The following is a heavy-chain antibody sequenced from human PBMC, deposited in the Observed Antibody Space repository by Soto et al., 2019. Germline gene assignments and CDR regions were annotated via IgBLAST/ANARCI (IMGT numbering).Heavy chain of an antibody. Sequence: SETLSLTCTVSGGSVSSGSYYWSWIRQPPGKGLEWIGYIYYSGSTNYNPSLKSRVTISVDTSKNQFSLKLSSVTAADTAVYYCARGPVDGEWLVLGNWFDPWGQGTLVTVSS. D-gene: IGHD6-19*01. CDR3: ARGPVDGEWLVLGNWFDP. J-gene: IGHJ5*02. CDR2: IYYSGST. V-gene: IGHV4-61*01. CDR1: GGSVSSGSYY.